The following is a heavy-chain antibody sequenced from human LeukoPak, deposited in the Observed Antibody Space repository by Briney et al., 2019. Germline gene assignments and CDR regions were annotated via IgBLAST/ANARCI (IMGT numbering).Heavy chain of an antibody. Sequence: GGSLRLSCAASGFTFSNYGMHWVRQAPGKGLEWVAVIWHDGSNKYYADSVKGRFIISRDNSKNTLYLQMNSLRVEDTAVYYCANNFDYWGQGTLVTVSS. CDR2: IWHDGSNK. CDR3: ANNFDY. J-gene: IGHJ4*02. D-gene: IGHD5-24*01. V-gene: IGHV3-33*08. CDR1: GFTFSNYG.